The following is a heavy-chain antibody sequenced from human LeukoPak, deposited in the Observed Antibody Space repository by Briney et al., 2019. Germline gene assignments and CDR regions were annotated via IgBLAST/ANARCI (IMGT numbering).Heavy chain of an antibody. CDR1: GFTFSSYG. D-gene: IGHD6-13*01. Sequence: GGSLRLSCAASGFTFSSYGMHWVRQAPGKGLEWVAVIWYDGSNKYYADSVKGRFTISRDNSKNTLYLQMNSLRAEDTAVYYCARDVGGYSRYFDYWGQGTLVTVSS. V-gene: IGHV3-33*01. CDR2: IWYDGSNK. CDR3: ARDVGGYSRYFDY. J-gene: IGHJ4*02.